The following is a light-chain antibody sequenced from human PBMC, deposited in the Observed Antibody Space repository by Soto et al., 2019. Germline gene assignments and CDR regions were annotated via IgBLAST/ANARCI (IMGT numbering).Light chain of an antibody. CDR3: QQYYNLHLT. CDR2: DAS. CDR1: QDISNY. J-gene: IGKJ4*01. Sequence: DIQMTQSPSSLSASVGDRVTITCQASQDISNYLNWYQQKPGKAPKLLIYDASNLETGIPSRFSRSGSLTDFTLTISSLQPEDIATYYCQQYYNLHLTFGGGTKVEIK. V-gene: IGKV1-33*01.